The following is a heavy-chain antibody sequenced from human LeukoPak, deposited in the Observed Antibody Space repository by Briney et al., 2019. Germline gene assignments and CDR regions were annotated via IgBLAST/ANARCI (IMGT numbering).Heavy chain of an antibody. Sequence: GGSLRLSCAASGFTLRSYNMNWVRQAPGKGLEWVSYISSSSDPIYYADSVRGRFTISRDNAWNSLYLQMNSLRAEDTAVYYCARVSPYYYYMDVWGKGTTVTVSS. CDR3: ARVSPYYYYMDV. CDR2: ISSSSDPI. J-gene: IGHJ6*03. CDR1: GFTLRSYN. V-gene: IGHV3-48*01.